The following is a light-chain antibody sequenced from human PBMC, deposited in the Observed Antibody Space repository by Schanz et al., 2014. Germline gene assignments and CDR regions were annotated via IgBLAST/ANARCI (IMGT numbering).Light chain of an antibody. CDR1: NSDVGGYDY. Sequence: QSALTQPRSVSGSPGQSVTISCTGTNSDVGGYDYVSWYQQHPGKAPKLLIYNVNERPSGVPDRFSGSKSGNTASLTISGLQAEDDADYYCSSYAGSNNWRVFGGGTKLTVL. J-gene: IGLJ2*01. CDR3: SSYAGSNNWRV. V-gene: IGLV2-11*01. CDR2: NVN.